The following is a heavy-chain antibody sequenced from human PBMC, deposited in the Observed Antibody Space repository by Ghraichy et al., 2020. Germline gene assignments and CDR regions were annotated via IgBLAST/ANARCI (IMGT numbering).Heavy chain of an antibody. CDR1: GDSISSRNFN. J-gene: IGHJ4*02. V-gene: IGHV4-39*01. Sequence: SQTLSLTCTVSGDSISSRNFNWGWVRQPPGKGLEWIGSFYSSGTTYYIPSLRSRATISVDTSSNQFSLRLTSVTAADTAVYYFARRALVEFPFDSWGEGTLVTV. D-gene: IGHD2-21*01. CDR2: FYSSGTT. CDR3: ARRALVEFPFDS.